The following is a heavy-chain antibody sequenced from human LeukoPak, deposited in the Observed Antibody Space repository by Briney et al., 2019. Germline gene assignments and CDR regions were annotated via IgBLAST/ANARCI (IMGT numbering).Heavy chain of an antibody. Sequence: GGSLRLSCTTSGFTFADYAMSWFRRAPGKGLEWVGFIRSKSNGGTTHYAASVEGRFTISRDDSNSIAYLQMNSLKTEDTAVYYCVRDYRYAGHESVYWGQGTLVTVSS. CDR1: GFTFADYA. CDR3: VRDYRYAGHESVY. J-gene: IGHJ4*02. D-gene: IGHD5-12*01. V-gene: IGHV3-49*03. CDR2: IRSKSNGGTT.